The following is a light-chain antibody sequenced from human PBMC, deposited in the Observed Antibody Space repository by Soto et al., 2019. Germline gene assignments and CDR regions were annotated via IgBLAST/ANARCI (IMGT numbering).Light chain of an antibody. CDR1: HSVLYSSNNKNY. CDR2: WAS. J-gene: IGKJ1*01. V-gene: IGKV4-1*01. CDR3: QQYYNTLWT. Sequence: DTVLTPSADSRGLSLGERSTTSCESSHSVLYSSNNKNYFVWYQQKPGQPPKLLIYWASTRESGVPDRFRGGGSGTDFTLTIDSLQAEDVAVYYCQQYYNTLWTFGQGTKVDIK.